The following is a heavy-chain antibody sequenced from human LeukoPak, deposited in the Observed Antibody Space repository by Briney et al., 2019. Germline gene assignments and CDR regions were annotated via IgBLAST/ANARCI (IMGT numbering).Heavy chain of an antibody. Sequence: GRSLRLSCAASGFTFSSYGMHWVRQAPGKGLEWVAVIWYDGSNKYYADSVKGRFTISRDNSKNTLYLQMNSLRAEDTAVYYCARDHGSYGDRLVGHVMDVWGQGTTVTVSS. D-gene: IGHD4-17*01. J-gene: IGHJ6*02. V-gene: IGHV3-33*01. CDR2: IWYDGSNK. CDR1: GFTFSSYG. CDR3: ARDHGSYGDRLVGHVMDV.